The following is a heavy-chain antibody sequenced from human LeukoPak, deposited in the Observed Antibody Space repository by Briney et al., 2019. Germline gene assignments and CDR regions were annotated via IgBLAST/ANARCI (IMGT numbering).Heavy chain of an antibody. Sequence: GGSLRLPCAASGFTFNFYAMSWVRQAPGKGLEWVSTISGSGGSTYYADSVKGRFTISRDNSKNALYLQMNTLRAEDTAVYYCAKDRTADGPNWLDRWGQGTLVTVSS. CDR2: ISGSGGST. CDR1: GFTFNFYA. D-gene: IGHD5-24*01. CDR3: AKDRTADGPNWLDR. J-gene: IGHJ5*02. V-gene: IGHV3-23*01.